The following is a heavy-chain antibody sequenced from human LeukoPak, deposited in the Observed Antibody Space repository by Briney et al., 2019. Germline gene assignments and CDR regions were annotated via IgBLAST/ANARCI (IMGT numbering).Heavy chain of an antibody. Sequence: ASVKVSCKASGYTFTGYYMHWVRQAPGQGLEWMGWISAYNGNTNYAQKLQGRVTMTTDTSTSTAYMELRSLRSDDTAVYYCARDRGSEAFDIWGQGTMVTVSS. CDR1: GYTFTGYY. CDR2: ISAYNGNT. CDR3: ARDRGSEAFDI. D-gene: IGHD5-24*01. J-gene: IGHJ3*02. V-gene: IGHV1-18*04.